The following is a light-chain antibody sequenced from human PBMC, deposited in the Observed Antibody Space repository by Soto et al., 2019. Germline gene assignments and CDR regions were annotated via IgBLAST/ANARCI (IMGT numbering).Light chain of an antibody. J-gene: IGKJ4*01. Sequence: DIQLTQSPSFLSASVGDRVTITCRASQGTSSYLAWNQQKPGKAPKLLIYAASTLQSGVPSRFSGSGSGTEFTLTISSLQPEDFATYYCQQLNSYPLTFGGGTKVEIK. CDR1: QGTSSY. CDR2: AAS. V-gene: IGKV1-9*01. CDR3: QQLNSYPLT.